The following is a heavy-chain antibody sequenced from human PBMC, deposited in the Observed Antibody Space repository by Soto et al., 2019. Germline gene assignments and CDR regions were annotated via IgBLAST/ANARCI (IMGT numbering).Heavy chain of an antibody. D-gene: IGHD3-3*01. J-gene: IGHJ6*02. CDR2: IYYSGST. V-gene: IGHV4-39*01. Sequence: QLQLQESGPGLVKPSETLSLTCSVSDGSISSSSCHWGWIRQSPGKGLEWLGSIYYSGSTFYNPSLESRVTISVDTSKNQFSLRLSSVTAADTSVYYCARVRGGYTFWSGYLGGYGMDVWSRGTTVTVSS. CDR3: ARVRGGYTFWSGYLGGYGMDV. CDR1: DGSISSSSCH.